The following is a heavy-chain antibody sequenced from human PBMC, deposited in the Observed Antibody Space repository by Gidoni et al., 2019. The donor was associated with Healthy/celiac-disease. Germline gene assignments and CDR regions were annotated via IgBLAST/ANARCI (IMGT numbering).Heavy chain of an antibody. Sequence: QVQLVESGGGLVKPGGSLRLSCAASGFTFSDYYMSWIRQAPGKGLDWVSYMSSSGSTIYYSDSGKGRLTISRDNAKNSLYLQMNSLRAEDTAVYYCARDRYYYDSSGSADYWGQGTLVTVSS. CDR1: GFTFSDYY. CDR2: MSSSGSTI. CDR3: ARDRYYYDSSGSADY. V-gene: IGHV3-11*01. D-gene: IGHD3-22*01. J-gene: IGHJ4*02.